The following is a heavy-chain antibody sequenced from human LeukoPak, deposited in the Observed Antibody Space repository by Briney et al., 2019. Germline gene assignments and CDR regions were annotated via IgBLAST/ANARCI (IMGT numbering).Heavy chain of an antibody. CDR1: GYNFINYW. Sequence: GESLKISCKGSGYNFINYWIGWVRQMPGKGLEWMGIIYPGDSDTRYSPSFQGQVTISVDKSISIAYLQWSSLKASDTAMYYCARSGVGYSSSSWWFDPWGQGTLVTVSS. CDR2: IYPGDSDT. V-gene: IGHV5-51*01. J-gene: IGHJ5*02. D-gene: IGHD6-6*01. CDR3: ARSGVGYSSSSWWFDP.